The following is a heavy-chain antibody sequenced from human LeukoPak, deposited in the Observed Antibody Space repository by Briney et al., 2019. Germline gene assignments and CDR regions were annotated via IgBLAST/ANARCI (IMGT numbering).Heavy chain of an antibody. D-gene: IGHD7-27*01. J-gene: IGHJ4*02. Sequence: GGSLRLSCAASGFTFSSYRMNWVRQAPGKGLEWVSHISTSSSIIYYADSVEGRFTISRDNAKNSLYLQMNSLRDEDTAVYYCARKGIGNWGSDYWGQGTPVTVSS. CDR3: ARKGIGNWGSDY. V-gene: IGHV3-48*02. CDR1: GFTFSSYR. CDR2: ISTSSSII.